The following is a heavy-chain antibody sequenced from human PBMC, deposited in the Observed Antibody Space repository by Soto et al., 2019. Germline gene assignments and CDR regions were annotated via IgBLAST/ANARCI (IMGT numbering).Heavy chain of an antibody. CDR3: AKDLIDYSNSYFDY. D-gene: IGHD4-4*01. CDR2: ISSSGYT. V-gene: IGHV3-23*01. J-gene: IGHJ4*02. CDR1: GLSFSNYA. Sequence: PGGSLRLSCAPSGLSFSNYAMSWVRQAPGKGLEWVAGISSSGYTYYVDSLKGRFTISRDNSKNSLYLQMNSLRAEDTAVYYCAKDLIDYSNSYFDYWGQGTLVTVSS.